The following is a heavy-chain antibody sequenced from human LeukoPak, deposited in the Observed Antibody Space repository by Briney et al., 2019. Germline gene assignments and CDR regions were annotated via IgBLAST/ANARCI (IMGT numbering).Heavy chain of an antibody. D-gene: IGHD3/OR15-3a*01. Sequence: SETLSLTCAVSGGSISSSNWWSWVRQPPGKGLEWIGEIYHSGSTNYNPSLKSRVTISVDKSKNQFSLKLSSVTAADTAVYYCARVLRPGSDYYFDYWGQGTLVTVSS. CDR2: IYHSGST. J-gene: IGHJ4*02. V-gene: IGHV4-4*02. CDR3: ARVLRPGSDYYFDY. CDR1: GGSISSSNW.